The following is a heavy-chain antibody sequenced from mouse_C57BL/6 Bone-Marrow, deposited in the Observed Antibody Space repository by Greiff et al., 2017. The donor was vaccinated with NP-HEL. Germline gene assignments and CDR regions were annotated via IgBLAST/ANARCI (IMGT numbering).Heavy chain of an antibody. J-gene: IGHJ4*01. V-gene: IGHV14-4*01. D-gene: IGHD1-1*01. CDR3: TIFITTVVAPYYAMDY. Sequence: EVQLQQSGAELVRPGASVKLSCTASGFNIKDDYMHWVKQRPEQGLEWIGWIDPENGDTEYASKFQGKATITADTSSNTAYLQLSSLTSEDTAVYYCTIFITTVVAPYYAMDYWGQGTSVTVSS. CDR1: GFNIKDDY. CDR2: IDPENGDT.